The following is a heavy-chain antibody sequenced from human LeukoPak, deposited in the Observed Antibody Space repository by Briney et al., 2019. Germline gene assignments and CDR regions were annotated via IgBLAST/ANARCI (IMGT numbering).Heavy chain of an antibody. CDR1: GFTFSSYG. V-gene: IGHV3-30*02. Sequence: GGSLRLSCAASGFTFSSYGMHWVRQAPGKGLEWVAFIRYDGSNKYCADSVKGRFTISRDNSKNTLHLQANSLRADDTAVYYCAKDQFYDSSGVFDYWGQGTLVTVSS. D-gene: IGHD3-22*01. CDR2: IRYDGSNK. J-gene: IGHJ4*02. CDR3: AKDQFYDSSGVFDY.